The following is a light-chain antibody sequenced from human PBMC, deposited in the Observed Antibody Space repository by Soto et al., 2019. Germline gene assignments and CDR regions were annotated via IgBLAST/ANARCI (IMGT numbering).Light chain of an antibody. Sequence: ILMSQSPSSLYASVGDRVTITCRASQELDKWLAWYQQKPGRAPNLLIYMSSTLREGVPSRSSGFGSGTEYILTINDLQPDGFETYYFHQCSSDSMLGEGTMVE. CDR1: QELDKW. CDR3: HQCSSDSM. V-gene: IGKV1-5*01. CDR2: MSS. J-gene: IGKJ4*01.